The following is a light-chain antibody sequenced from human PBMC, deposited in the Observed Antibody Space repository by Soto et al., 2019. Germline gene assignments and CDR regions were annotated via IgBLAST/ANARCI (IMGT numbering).Light chain of an antibody. J-gene: IGKJ1*01. V-gene: IGKV1-39*01. CDR3: QQSYSTPRT. CDR1: QSLNNR. Sequence: DIQLTQSPSTLSASFGGRVTITCRASQSLNNRLAWYQQKQGKAPKLLIYAASSLQSGVPSRFSGSGSGTDFNLTISSLQTEDFATYYCQQSYSTPRTFGQGTKVDIK. CDR2: AAS.